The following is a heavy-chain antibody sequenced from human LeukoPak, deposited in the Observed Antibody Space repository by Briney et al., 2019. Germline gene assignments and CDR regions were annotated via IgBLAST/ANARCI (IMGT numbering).Heavy chain of an antibody. Sequence: SVKVSCKASGGTFSSYAISWVRQAPGQGLEWMGGIIPIFGTANYAQKFQGRVTITADESTSTAYMELSSLRSEDTAVYYCARGWNYYDSSGLKEQYYFDYWGQGTLVTVSS. D-gene: IGHD3-22*01. J-gene: IGHJ4*02. V-gene: IGHV1-69*01. CDR1: GGTFSSYA. CDR3: ARGWNYYDSSGLKEQYYFDY. CDR2: IIPIFGTA.